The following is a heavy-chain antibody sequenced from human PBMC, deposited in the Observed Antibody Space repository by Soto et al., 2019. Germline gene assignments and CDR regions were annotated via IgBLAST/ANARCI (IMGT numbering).Heavy chain of an antibody. J-gene: IGHJ5*02. D-gene: IGHD3-16*01. CDR3: AKDRRAGGNSSFYFDH. V-gene: IGHV3-23*01. CDR1: GFKFSNYA. Sequence: PGGSLRLSCAASGFKFSNYAMSWVRQAPGKGLGWVSLISATGGGTYYADSVKGRFTISRDNSHNTLYLQVHSLTAEDTAVYYCAKDRRAGGNSSFYFDHWGQGTLVTVSS. CDR2: ISATGGGT.